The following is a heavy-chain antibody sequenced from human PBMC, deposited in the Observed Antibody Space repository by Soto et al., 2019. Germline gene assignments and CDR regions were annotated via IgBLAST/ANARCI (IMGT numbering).Heavy chain of an antibody. CDR3: AKEGCSSTSCVAFLDV. D-gene: IGHD2-2*01. CDR2: ISGSGGST. J-gene: IGHJ6*02. Sequence: GGSLRLSCAASGFTFSSYAMSWVRQAPGKGLEWVSAISGSGGSTYYADSVKGRFIISRDNSKDTVYLQMNSLRAEDTAVYYCAKEGCSSTSCVAFLDVWGRGTTVTVSS. V-gene: IGHV3-23*01. CDR1: GFTFSSYA.